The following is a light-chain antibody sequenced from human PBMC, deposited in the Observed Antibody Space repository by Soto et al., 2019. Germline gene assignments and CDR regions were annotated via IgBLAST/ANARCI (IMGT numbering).Light chain of an antibody. CDR3: QSYDSSLSVV. J-gene: IGLJ2*01. CDR2: GNS. CDR1: SSNIGAGYD. V-gene: IGLV1-40*01. Sequence: QSVLTQPPSVSGAPGQRVTISCTGSSSNIGAGYDVHWYQQLPGTAPKLLIYGNSNRPSGVPDRFSGSKSGTSASLAITGLQAEYEADYYCQSYDSSLSVVFGGGTKLTAL.